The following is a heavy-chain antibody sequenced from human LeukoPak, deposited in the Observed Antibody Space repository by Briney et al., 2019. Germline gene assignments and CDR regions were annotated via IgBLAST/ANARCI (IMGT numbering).Heavy chain of an antibody. CDR1: GGSISRYY. V-gene: IGHV4-59*01. J-gene: IGHJ4*02. Sequence: SQTLSLTRTVYGGSISRYYWGCVRQPPGKGLEWIVYIFYTGSTNYNSSLKSRVTISVDTSKNQFSLKLSSVTAADTAEYFCARDGVRVTYTSGWYYFDYWGQGTLVTVSS. CDR3: ARDGVRVTYTSGWYYFDY. D-gene: IGHD6-19*01. CDR2: IFYTGST.